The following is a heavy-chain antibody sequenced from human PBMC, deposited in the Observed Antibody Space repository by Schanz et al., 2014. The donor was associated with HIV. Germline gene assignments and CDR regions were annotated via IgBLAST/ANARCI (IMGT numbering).Heavy chain of an antibody. Sequence: QVQLLQSGAEVKKPGASVRLSCKSSGYTFSGYYFHWVRQAPGQGLQWMGRVSFNSGGTDYAQRFQGRVTVTRDTSLNTAYMEMNSLTSDDTAVYYCATGSGEAAVGTSFYYGMDVWGQGTTITVSS. CDR3: ATGSGEAAVGTSFYYGMDV. CDR1: GYTFSGYY. D-gene: IGHD6-13*01. CDR2: VSFNSGGT. J-gene: IGHJ6*02. V-gene: IGHV1-2*02.